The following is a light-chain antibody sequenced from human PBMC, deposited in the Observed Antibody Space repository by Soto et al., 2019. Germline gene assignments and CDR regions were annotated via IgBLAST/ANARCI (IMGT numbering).Light chain of an antibody. J-gene: IGKJ4*01. CDR3: QQYNNWPPLT. CDR1: QSVSNN. Sequence: ELVMSQSPATLSVSPGERVTLSGRASQSVSNNLAWYQQKPGQAPRLLLYAASTRATVIPARFSGSGSATEFTLTISSLQFEDFGVYYCQQYNNWPPLTFGGGTKVEIK. CDR2: AAS. V-gene: IGKV3-15*01.